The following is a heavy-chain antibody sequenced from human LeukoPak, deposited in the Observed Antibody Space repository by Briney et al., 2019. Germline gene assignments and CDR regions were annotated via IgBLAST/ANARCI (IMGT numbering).Heavy chain of an antibody. J-gene: IGHJ3*02. D-gene: IGHD6-13*01. Sequence: QTGGSLRLSCAASGITFSRYGMHWVRQAPGKGLEWVTFIRYDGSIKYYADSVKGRFTMSRDNAKNSLYLQMNSLRAEDTAVYYCARTIPRGNMAAADAFDIWGQGTMVTVSS. CDR2: IRYDGSIK. CDR3: ARTIPRGNMAAADAFDI. CDR1: GITFSRYG. V-gene: IGHV3-30*02.